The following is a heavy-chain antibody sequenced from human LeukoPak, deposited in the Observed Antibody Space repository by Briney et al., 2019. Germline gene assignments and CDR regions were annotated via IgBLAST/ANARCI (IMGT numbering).Heavy chain of an antibody. CDR3: ARDDQQWLVGLGYFDL. CDR1: GFTFSSYW. J-gene: IGHJ2*01. Sequence: PGGSLRLSCAASGFTFSSYWMSWVRQAPGKGLEWVANIKQDGSEKYYVDSVKGRFTISRDNAKNSLYLQMNSLRAEDTAVYYCARDDQQWLVGLGYFDLWGRGTLVTVSS. D-gene: IGHD6-19*01. CDR2: IKQDGSEK. V-gene: IGHV3-7*01.